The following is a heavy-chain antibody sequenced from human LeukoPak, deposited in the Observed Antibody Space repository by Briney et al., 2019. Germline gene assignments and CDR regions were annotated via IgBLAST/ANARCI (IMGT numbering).Heavy chain of an antibody. CDR1: GGSFSGYY. J-gene: IGHJ4*02. D-gene: IGHD2-2*02. CDR3: ARLGNRYCSSTSCYRNIRDGYYFDY. V-gene: IGHV4-34*01. Sequence: SETLSLTCAVYGGSFSGYYWSWIRQPPGKGLEWIGEINHSGSTNYNPSLKSRVTISVDTSKNQFSLKLSSVTAADTAVYYCARLGNRYCSSTSCYRNIRDGYYFDYWGQGTLVTVSS. CDR2: INHSGST.